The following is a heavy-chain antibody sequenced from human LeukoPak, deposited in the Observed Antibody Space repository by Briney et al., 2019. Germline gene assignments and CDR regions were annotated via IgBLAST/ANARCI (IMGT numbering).Heavy chain of an antibody. Sequence: PGGSLRLSCAASGFTFSSYWMSWVRQAPGKGLEWVATIKEDGSEEYYVDSVKGRFTISRDNAKNSLYLQMNSLRAEDTAVYYCARDRSRCYYWGQGTLVTVSS. CDR1: GFTFSSYW. CDR3: ARDRSRCYY. J-gene: IGHJ4*02. CDR2: IKEDGSEE. V-gene: IGHV3-7*01.